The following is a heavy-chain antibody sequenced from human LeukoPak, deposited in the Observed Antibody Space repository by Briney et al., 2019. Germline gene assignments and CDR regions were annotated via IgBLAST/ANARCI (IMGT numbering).Heavy chain of an antibody. Sequence: ASVKVSCKASGYTFTNYGVTWVRQAPGQGLEWMGWIRAYNRYTHYTQKLQGRVSMTTDTSTSTAYMELRSLRSDDTAVYYCARDLGVWGSYRPPYDAFDIWGQGTMVIVSS. CDR3: ARDLGVWGSYRPPYDAFDI. CDR1: GYTFTNYG. CDR2: IRAYNRYT. J-gene: IGHJ3*02. D-gene: IGHD3-16*02. V-gene: IGHV1-18*01.